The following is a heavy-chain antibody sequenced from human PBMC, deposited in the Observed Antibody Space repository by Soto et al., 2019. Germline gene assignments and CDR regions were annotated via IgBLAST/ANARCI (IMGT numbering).Heavy chain of an antibody. J-gene: IGHJ5*02. Sequence: QVQMVQSGAEVKKPGASVKVFCKASGYTFNNFYIHWVRQAPGQGLEWMGMINPSRGRTIYTKKFQGRVSMTRDTSTNTVYMELNSLKSEDTAVYYCTRGRGYCSGGSCDDWFDPWGQGTLVTVSS. V-gene: IGHV1-46*02. CDR2: INPSRGRT. CDR3: TRGRGYCSGGSCDDWFDP. D-gene: IGHD2-15*01. CDR1: GYTFNNFY.